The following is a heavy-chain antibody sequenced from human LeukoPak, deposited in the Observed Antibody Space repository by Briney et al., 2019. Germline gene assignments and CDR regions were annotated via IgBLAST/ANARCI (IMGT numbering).Heavy chain of an antibody. Sequence: GGSLRLSCAASGFTVSSNYMSWIRQAPGKGLEWVSVIYSGGSTYYSDSVKGRYTISRDNSKNTLYLQMNSLRAEDTAVYYCARDAFTMVRGVQYYYYYGMDVWGQGTTVTVSS. CDR1: GFTVSSNY. D-gene: IGHD3-10*01. CDR2: IYSGGST. CDR3: ARDAFTMVRGVQYYYYYGMDV. V-gene: IGHV3-66*01. J-gene: IGHJ6*02.